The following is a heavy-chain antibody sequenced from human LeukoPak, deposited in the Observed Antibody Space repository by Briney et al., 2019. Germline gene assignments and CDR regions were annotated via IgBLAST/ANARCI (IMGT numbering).Heavy chain of an antibody. J-gene: IGHJ4*02. V-gene: IGHV1-46*01. CDR3: ARDYVWGSYRHSTYFDY. CDR2: INPSGGST. CDR1: GYTFTSYY. Sequence: ASVKVSFKASGYTFTSYYMHWVRQAPGQGLEWMGIINPSGGSTSYAQKFQGRVTMTRDTSTSTVYMELSSLRSEDTAVYYCARDYVWGSYRHSTYFDYWGQGTLVTVSS. D-gene: IGHD3-16*02.